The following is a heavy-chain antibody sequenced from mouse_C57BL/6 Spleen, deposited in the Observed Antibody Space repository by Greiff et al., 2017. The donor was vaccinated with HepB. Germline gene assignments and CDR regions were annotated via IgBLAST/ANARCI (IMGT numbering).Heavy chain of an antibody. D-gene: IGHD1-1*01. V-gene: IGHV1-15*01. J-gene: IGHJ4*01. CDR1: GYTFTDYE. Sequence: QVQLQQSGAELVRPGASVTLSCKASGYTFTDYEMHWVKQTPVHGLEWIGAIDPETGGTAYNQKFKGKAILTADKSSSTAYRELRSLTSEDSAVYYCTRYYYGSSYAMDYWGQGTSVTVSS. CDR2: IDPETGGT. CDR3: TRYYYGSSYAMDY.